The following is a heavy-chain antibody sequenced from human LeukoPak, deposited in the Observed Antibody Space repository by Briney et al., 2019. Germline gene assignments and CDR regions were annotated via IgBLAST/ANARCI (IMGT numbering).Heavy chain of an antibody. V-gene: IGHV4-34*01. Sequence: SETLSLTCAVSGVSFNDYYWSWVRQTPGKGLQWIGEINHSGYTNDSPSLKSRVTLSIDTSRKQFSLNLRSVTVADSGIYYCTRMTTGHDYWGQGTLVTVSS. D-gene: IGHD4-17*01. CDR2: INHSGYT. J-gene: IGHJ4*02. CDR3: TRMTTGHDY. CDR1: GVSFNDYY.